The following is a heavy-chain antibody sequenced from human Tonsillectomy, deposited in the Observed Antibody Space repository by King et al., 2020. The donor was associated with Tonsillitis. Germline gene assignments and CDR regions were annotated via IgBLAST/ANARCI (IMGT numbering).Heavy chain of an antibody. V-gene: IGHV1-2*02. Sequence: VQLVESGAEVKKPGASVKVSCKASGYTSTDYPMHWVRQAPGQGLEWMGWINPNSGGTDYAQNFQGRVTMTRDTSISAAYMERSRLRSDDTAVYYCATFGRLMGPTIWFGDMLFNYWGQGTLVTVSS. CDR1: GYTSTDYP. CDR3: ATFGRLMGPTIWFGDMLFNY. CDR2: INPNSGGT. J-gene: IGHJ4*02. D-gene: IGHD3-10*01.